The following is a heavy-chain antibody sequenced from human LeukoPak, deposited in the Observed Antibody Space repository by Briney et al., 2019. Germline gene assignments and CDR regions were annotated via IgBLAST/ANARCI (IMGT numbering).Heavy chain of an antibody. Sequence: QPGGSLRLSYAASGLTVSSNYMSWVRQAPGKGLEWVSVIYSGGSTYYADSVKGRFTISRDNSKNTLYLQMNSLRAEDTAVYYCARGEYGDYLDYWGQGTLVTVSS. J-gene: IGHJ4*02. CDR2: IYSGGST. CDR3: ARGEYGDYLDY. V-gene: IGHV3-53*01. CDR1: GLTVSSNY. D-gene: IGHD4-17*01.